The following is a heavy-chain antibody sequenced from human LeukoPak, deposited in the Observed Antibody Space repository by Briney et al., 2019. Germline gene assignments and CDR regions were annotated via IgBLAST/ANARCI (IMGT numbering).Heavy chain of an antibody. D-gene: IGHD2-15*01. Sequence: GGSLRLSCAASGFTFSSYGMHWVRQAPGKGLEWVAVIWYGESNKYYADSVKGRFTISRDNSKNTLYLQMNSLRAEDTAVYYCAKDLTPYCSGGSCYSSHDAFDIWGQGTMVTVSS. J-gene: IGHJ3*02. V-gene: IGHV3-33*06. CDR1: GFTFSSYG. CDR2: IWYGESNK. CDR3: AKDLTPYCSGGSCYSSHDAFDI.